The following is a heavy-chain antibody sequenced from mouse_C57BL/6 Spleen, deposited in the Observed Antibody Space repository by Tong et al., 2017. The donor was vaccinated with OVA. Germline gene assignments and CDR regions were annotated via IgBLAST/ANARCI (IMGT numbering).Heavy chain of an antibody. V-gene: IGHV1-15*01. CDR3: TRGNWYFDY. Sequence: VQLQESGAELVRPGASVTLSCKASGYTFTDYEMHWVKQTPVHGLEWIGAIDPETGGTAYNQKFKGKAILTADKSSSTAYMELRSLTSEDSAFYYCTRGNWYFDYWGQGTTLTVSS. CDR2: IDPETGGT. J-gene: IGHJ2*01. CDR1: GYTFTDYE. D-gene: IGHD4-1*01.